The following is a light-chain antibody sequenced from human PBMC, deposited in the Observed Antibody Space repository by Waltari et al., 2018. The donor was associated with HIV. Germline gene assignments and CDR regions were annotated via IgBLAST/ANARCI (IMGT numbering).Light chain of an antibody. Sequence: QSVLPQPPSVSAAPGQKVTISCSGSSSHIGNNYVSWYQQLPGTAPKLLIYDNNKRPSGIPDRVSGSKSGTSATLGITGLQTGDEADYYCGTWDSSLSAGVFGGGTKLTVL. CDR2: DNN. J-gene: IGLJ2*01. V-gene: IGLV1-51*01. CDR3: GTWDSSLSAGV. CDR1: SSHIGNNY.